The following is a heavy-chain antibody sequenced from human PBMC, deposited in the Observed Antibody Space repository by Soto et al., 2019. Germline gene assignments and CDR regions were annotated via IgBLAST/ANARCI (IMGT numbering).Heavy chain of an antibody. CDR2: IYSGGYT. J-gene: IGHJ4*02. Sequence: EVQLVESGGGLIQPGGSLRLSCAVSGFTVSNNYMSWVRQAPGKGLEGVSVIYSGGYTAYGDSVKGRFTISRDNSKNKLFPQMNSRGAGGTAVYYWAGQPGGGGYWGQGTLVTVSS. CDR3: AGQPGGGGY. D-gene: IGHD2-2*01. V-gene: IGHV3-53*01. CDR1: GFTVSNNY.